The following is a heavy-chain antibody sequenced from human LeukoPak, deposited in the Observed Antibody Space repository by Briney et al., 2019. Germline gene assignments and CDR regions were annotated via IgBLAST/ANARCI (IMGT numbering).Heavy chain of an antibody. CDR2: ISYDGSNK. CDR3: AKDMITWEIDY. Sequence: GGSLRLSCAASGFTFSSYGMHWVRQAPGKGLEWVAVISYDGSNKYYADSVKGRFTISRDNSKNTLCLQMNSLRAEDTAVYYCAKDMITWEIDYWGQGTLVTVSS. D-gene: IGHD3-16*01. CDR1: GFTFSSYG. V-gene: IGHV3-30*18. J-gene: IGHJ4*02.